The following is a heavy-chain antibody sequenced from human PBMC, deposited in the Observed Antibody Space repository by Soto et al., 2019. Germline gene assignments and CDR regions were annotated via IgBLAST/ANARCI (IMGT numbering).Heavy chain of an antibody. J-gene: IGHJ6*02. V-gene: IGHV2-5*02. CDR2: IYWDDDK. CDR1: GLSLTNNGLS. CDR3: AHSSTDLNHAMDV. D-gene: IGHD3-3*01. Sequence: QITLKESGPTLVKPTQTLTLTCAFSGLSLTNNGLSVGWVRQPPGKALEWLALIYWDDDKRYSPSLKSRLTITTHTTKTQVVLTMTNVAPGDTATYYCAHSSTDLNHAMDVWGQGTTVSVSS.